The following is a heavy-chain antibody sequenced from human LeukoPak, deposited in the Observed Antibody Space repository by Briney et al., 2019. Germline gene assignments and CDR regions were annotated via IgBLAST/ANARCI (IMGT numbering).Heavy chain of an antibody. CDR1: DGSITSHY. Sequence: SETLSLTCIVSDGSITSHYWSWIRRPPGKGLEWVGFIHYSGSSNYNPSLKSRVTISIDTSKSQFSLKLNSVTAADTAVYFCAYNRNFALDNWGQGTLVTVSS. J-gene: IGHJ4*01. CDR3: AYNRNFALDN. D-gene: IGHD1-14*01. CDR2: IHYSGSS. V-gene: IGHV4-59*11.